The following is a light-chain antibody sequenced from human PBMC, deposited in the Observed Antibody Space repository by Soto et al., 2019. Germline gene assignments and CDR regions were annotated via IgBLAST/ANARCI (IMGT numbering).Light chain of an antibody. CDR2: SNN. Sequence: QSVLTPPPSASGTPGQRITISCSGSNSNIGSNTVNWYQQLPGTAPKLIIYSNNQRPSGAPYRFSGSKSGTSASLAISGLQSEDEADYHCAAWDDSLNGVVFGGGTKLTVL. CDR1: NSNIGSNT. J-gene: IGLJ2*01. V-gene: IGLV1-44*01. CDR3: AAWDDSLNGVV.